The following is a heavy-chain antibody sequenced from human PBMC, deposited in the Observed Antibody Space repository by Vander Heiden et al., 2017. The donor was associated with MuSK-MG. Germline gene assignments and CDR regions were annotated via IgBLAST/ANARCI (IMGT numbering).Heavy chain of an antibody. V-gene: IGHV3-66*01. D-gene: IGHD2-15*01. CDR1: GFTVSRNY. CDR3: ARDRSHCSGGSCYHWYFDL. CDR2: MYSGGST. Sequence: EVQLVDSGRGLVQPGGSLTLSCAASGFTVSRNYMSWGRQAPGKGLGWVSVMYSGGSTYYADSVKGRCTISRDNSKTTLYLQMNSLRAEDTAVYYCARDRSHCSGGSCYHWYFDLWGRGTLVTVSS. J-gene: IGHJ2*01.